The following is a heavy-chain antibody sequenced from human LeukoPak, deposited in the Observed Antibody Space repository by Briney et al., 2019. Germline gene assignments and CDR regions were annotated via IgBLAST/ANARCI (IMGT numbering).Heavy chain of an antibody. V-gene: IGHV4-59*01. J-gene: IGHJ4*02. CDR3: ARSTRSVGVRD. CDR2: IYYSGST. D-gene: IGHD3-16*01. CDR1: GGSISSYY. Sequence: PSETLSLTCTVSGGSISSYYWSWIRQPPGKGLEWIGYIYYSGSTNYNPSLKSRVTISVDTSKNQFSLKLSSVTAADTAVYYCARSTRSVGVRDWGQGTLVTVSS.